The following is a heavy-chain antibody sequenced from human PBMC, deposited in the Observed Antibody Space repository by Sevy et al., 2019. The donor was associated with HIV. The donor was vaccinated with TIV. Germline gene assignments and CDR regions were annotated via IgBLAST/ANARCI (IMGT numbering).Heavy chain of an antibody. Sequence: GGSLRLSCAASGFTFSSYAMNWVRQAPGKGLEWVSGISGSGGSGDKTNYADSVKDRFTISRDDSKNSLYLQLNSLRAEDTAIYYCARKYDSSAYFDYWGQGTLVTVSS. V-gene: IGHV3-23*01. CDR2: ISGSGGSGDKT. CDR3: ARKYDSSAYFDY. D-gene: IGHD3-22*01. J-gene: IGHJ4*02. CDR1: GFTFSSYA.